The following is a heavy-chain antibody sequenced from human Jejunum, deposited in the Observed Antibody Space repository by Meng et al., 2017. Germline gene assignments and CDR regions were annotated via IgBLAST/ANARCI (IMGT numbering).Heavy chain of an antibody. CDR2: ISTSGEST. CDR3: AKLTSF. D-gene: IGHD3-16*01. Sequence: EVQLVESGGGLVQPGGSLRLSCVASGFTFSNYIINWVRQAPGKGLEWVSGISTSGESTYYADSVKGRFTISRDNSKNTLYLQMNSLRDDDTAVYYCAKLTSFWGQGTLVTVSS. J-gene: IGHJ4*02. CDR1: GFTFSNYI. V-gene: IGHV3-23*04.